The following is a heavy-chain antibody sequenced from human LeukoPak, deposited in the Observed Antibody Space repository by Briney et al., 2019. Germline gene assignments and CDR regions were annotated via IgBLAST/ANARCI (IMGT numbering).Heavy chain of an antibody. CDR2: IYSGGST. D-gene: IGHD4-23*01. CDR1: GFTFSSYA. J-gene: IGHJ4*02. V-gene: IGHV3-66*01. CDR3: ARDPSLYGGNGIDY. Sequence: GGSLRLSCAASGFTFSSYAMSWVRQAPGKGLEWVSVIYSGGSTYYADSVKGRFTISRDNSKNTMYLQMNRLRAEDTAVYYCARDPSLYGGNGIDYWGQGTLVTVSS.